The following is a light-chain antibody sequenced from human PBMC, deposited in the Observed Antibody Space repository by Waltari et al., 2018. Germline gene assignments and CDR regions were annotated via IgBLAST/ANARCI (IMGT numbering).Light chain of an antibody. CDR3: QQYNTFPFT. J-gene: IGKJ3*01. CDR1: QSISVW. CDR2: KAS. Sequence: DIQMTQSPSTLSASVGDRVTITCRASQSISVWLAWYQQKPGKAPKLLIYKASSLESGVPSRFRGSGSGTEFTLTISSLQPDDFATYYCQQYNTFPFTFGPGTKVDIK. V-gene: IGKV1-5*03.